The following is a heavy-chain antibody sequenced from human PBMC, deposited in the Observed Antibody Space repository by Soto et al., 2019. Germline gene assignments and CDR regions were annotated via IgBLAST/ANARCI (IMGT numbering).Heavy chain of an antibody. CDR3: AREGRRISMIRGFDA. Sequence: QVQLQESGPGLMKPSETLSLTCTVSGGSISGSSYYWTWIRQPPGKGLEWIGYTYFTGTTDYNPYLKSRVTISADPSKNQFSLTLTSVTAADTAVYYCAREGRRISMIRGFDAWGQGILVTVSS. CDR1: GGSISGSSYY. CDR2: TYFTGTT. V-gene: IGHV4-61*01. J-gene: IGHJ4*02. D-gene: IGHD3-10*01.